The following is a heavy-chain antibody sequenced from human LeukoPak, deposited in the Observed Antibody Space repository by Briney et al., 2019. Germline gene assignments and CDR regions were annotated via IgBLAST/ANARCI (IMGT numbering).Heavy chain of an antibody. CDR3: VRTHAREAWSFDY. Sequence: SETLSLTCTVSGGSTSSYYWSWIRQPPGKGLEWIGYIYDSGSTNCNPSLKSRVTISVDTSKNQFSLKLSSVTAADTAVYYCVRTHAREAWSFDYWGQGTLVTVSS. CDR2: IYDSGST. V-gene: IGHV4-59*08. D-gene: IGHD1-26*01. J-gene: IGHJ4*02. CDR1: GGSTSSYY.